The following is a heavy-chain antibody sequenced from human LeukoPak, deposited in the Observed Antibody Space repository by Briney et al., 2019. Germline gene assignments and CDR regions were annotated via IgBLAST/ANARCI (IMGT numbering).Heavy chain of an antibody. CDR3: ARDRAYYYMDV. Sequence: GGSLRLSCAASGFTVSSNYMTWVRQAPGKGLEWVANINQDGSKKFYVDSVKGRFTFSRDNAKNALYLQMNSLRAEDTGVYYCARDRAYYYMDVWGKGTTVTISS. CDR2: INQDGSKK. J-gene: IGHJ6*03. CDR1: GFTVSSNY. V-gene: IGHV3-7*01.